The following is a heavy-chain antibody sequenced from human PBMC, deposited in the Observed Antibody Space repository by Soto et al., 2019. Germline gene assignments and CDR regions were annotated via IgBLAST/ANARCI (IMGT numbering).Heavy chain of an antibody. CDR2: ISAYNGNT. V-gene: IGHV1-18*01. D-gene: IGHD6-6*01. J-gene: IGHJ4*02. CDR1: GYTFTSYA. CDR3: ARAYSSSSRSDY. Sequence: ASVKVSCKASGYTFTSYAMHWGRQAPGQRLEWMGWISAYNGNTKYAQKLQGRVTMATDTSTSTAYMELRSLRSDDTAVYYCARAYSSSSRSDYWGQGTLVTVSS.